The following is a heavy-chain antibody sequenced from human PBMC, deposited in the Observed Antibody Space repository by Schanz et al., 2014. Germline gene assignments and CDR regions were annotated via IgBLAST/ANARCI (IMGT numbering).Heavy chain of an antibody. Sequence: QVQLVQSGAEVKKPGASVKVSCKASGYTFTSYGINWVRQAPGQGLEWMGWISAYNGNTNYAQKLQGRVTMTTDTSTSTAYMELRSLRSDDTAVYYCARVSMEFERGKSYYDCMDVWGRGTTVTVSS. V-gene: IGHV1-18*01. D-gene: IGHD3-10*01. CDR1: GYTFTSYG. CDR3: ARVSMEFERGKSYYDCMDV. CDR2: ISAYNGNT. J-gene: IGHJ6*03.